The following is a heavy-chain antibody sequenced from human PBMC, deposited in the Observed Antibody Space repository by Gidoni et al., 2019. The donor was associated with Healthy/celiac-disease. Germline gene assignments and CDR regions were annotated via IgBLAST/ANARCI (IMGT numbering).Heavy chain of an antibody. CDR3: AREANPSDTAMPIDY. CDR2: ISSSSSYI. D-gene: IGHD5-18*01. V-gene: IGHV3-21*01. J-gene: IGHJ4*02. Sequence: EVQLVESGGGLVKPGGSLRLSCAASGFTFSSYSMNWVRQAPGKGLEWVSSISSSSSYIYYADSVKGRFTISRDNAKNSLYLQMNSLRAEDTAVYYCAREANPSDTAMPIDYWGQGTLVTVSS. CDR1: GFTFSSYS.